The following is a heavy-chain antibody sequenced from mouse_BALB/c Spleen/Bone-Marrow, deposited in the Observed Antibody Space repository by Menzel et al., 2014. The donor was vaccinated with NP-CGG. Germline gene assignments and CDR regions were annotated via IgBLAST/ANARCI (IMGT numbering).Heavy chain of an antibody. J-gene: IGHJ2*01. D-gene: IGHD1-1*01. CDR1: GFTFSSFG. CDR3: ARSGSSSGYFDY. Sequence: VQLKESGGGLVRPGGSRKLSCAASGFTFSSFGMHWVRQAPEKGLEWVAYISSGSSTVYYADKVMGRFTISRDNPKNTLFLQMTSLRSEDTAMYYCARSGSSSGYFDYWGQGTTLTVSS. V-gene: IGHV5-17*02. CDR2: ISSGSSTV.